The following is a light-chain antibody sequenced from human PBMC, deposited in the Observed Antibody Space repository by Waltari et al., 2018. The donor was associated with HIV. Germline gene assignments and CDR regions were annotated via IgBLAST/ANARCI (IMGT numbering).Light chain of an antibody. J-gene: IGLJ2*01. CDR3: QSADSSGTHVV. Sequence: SYELTQPPSVPVSPGQTARITCPGDALPKQYAYWYQQKPGQAPVLVIYKDSERPSGSPERFSGSSSGTTVALTISGVQAEDEADYYCQSADSSGTHVVFGGGTKLTVL. CDR1: ALPKQY. V-gene: IGLV3-25*03. CDR2: KDS.